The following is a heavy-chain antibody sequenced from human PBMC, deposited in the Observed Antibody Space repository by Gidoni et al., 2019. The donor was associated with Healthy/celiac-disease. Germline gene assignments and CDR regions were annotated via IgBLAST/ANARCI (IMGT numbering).Heavy chain of an antibody. CDR2: IIPILGIA. J-gene: IGHJ4*02. V-gene: IGHV1-69*04. CDR1: AGTFSSYA. D-gene: IGHD3-10*01. Sequence: QVQLVQSGAEVKKPGSSVKVSCKASAGTFSSYAISWVRQAPGQGLEWMGRIIPILGIANYAQKFQGRVTITADKSTSTAYMELSSLRSEDTAVYYCASPAHGSGSYYNLFDYWGQGTLVTVSS. CDR3: ASPAHGSGSYYNLFDY.